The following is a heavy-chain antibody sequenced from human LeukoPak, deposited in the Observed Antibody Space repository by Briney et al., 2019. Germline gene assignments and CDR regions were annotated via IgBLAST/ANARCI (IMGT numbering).Heavy chain of an antibody. CDR3: ARVVSRAVAGPGALDY. J-gene: IGHJ4*02. Sequence: GASVKVSCKASGYTFTSYGISWVRQAPGQGLEWMGWISAYNGNTNYAQKLQGRVTMTTDTSTSTAYMELRSLRSDDTAVYYCARVVSRAVAGPGALDYWGQGTLVTVSS. CDR2: ISAYNGNT. D-gene: IGHD6-19*01. V-gene: IGHV1-18*01. CDR1: GYTFTSYG.